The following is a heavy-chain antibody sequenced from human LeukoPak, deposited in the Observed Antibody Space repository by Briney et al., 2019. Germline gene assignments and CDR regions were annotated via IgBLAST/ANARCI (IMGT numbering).Heavy chain of an antibody. D-gene: IGHD3-10*01. CDR1: GGSLSSYY. CDR3: ARDKSLTYGSADAFDI. Sequence: PSETLSLTCTVSGGSLSSYYWNWIRQPAGKGLEWIGRIYTSGSTNYNPSLKSRVTMSVDTSKNQFSLKLSSVTAADTAVYYCARDKSLTYGSADAFDIWGQGTMVTVSS. J-gene: IGHJ3*02. V-gene: IGHV4-4*07. CDR2: IYTSGST.